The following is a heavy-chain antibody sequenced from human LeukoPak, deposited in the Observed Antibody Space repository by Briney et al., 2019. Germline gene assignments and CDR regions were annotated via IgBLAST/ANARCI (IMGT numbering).Heavy chain of an antibody. CDR1: GFTVSSNY. J-gene: IGHJ4*02. D-gene: IGHD6-13*01. CDR2: IYSGDST. Sequence: PGGSLRLSCAASGFTVSSNYMSWVRQAPGKGLEWVSVIYSGDSTYYADSVRGRFTISRDNTKNTLYLQMNSLRAEDTAVYYCAKSGRTYSSSWYIYWGQGTLVTVSS. V-gene: IGHV3-53*01. CDR3: AKSGRTYSSSWYIY.